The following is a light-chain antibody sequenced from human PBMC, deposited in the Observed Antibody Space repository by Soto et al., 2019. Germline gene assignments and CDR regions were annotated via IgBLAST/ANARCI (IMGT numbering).Light chain of an antibody. Sequence: AIPLTQSPSSLSASVGDRVTITCRASQDISSSLAWYQQKAGKAPKLLIYGASILQSGVPSGFIGSGFGTDFTLTISSLRAEDFAIYFCQQYDASPLTFGQGTKLEIK. J-gene: IGKJ2*01. CDR2: GAS. V-gene: IGKV1-13*02. CDR1: QDISSS. CDR3: QQYDASPLT.